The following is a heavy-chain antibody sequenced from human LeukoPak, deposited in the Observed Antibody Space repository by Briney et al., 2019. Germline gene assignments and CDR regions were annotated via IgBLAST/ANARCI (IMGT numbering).Heavy chain of an antibody. V-gene: IGHV4-59*01. CDR3: ARGGSGSYFGFDY. CDR2: IYYSGST. CDR1: GGSFSGYY. Sequence: SETLSLTCAVYGGSFSGYYWSWIRQPPGKGLEWIGYIYYSGSTNYNPSLKSRVTISVDTSKNQFSLKLSSVTAADTAVYYCARGGSGSYFGFDYWGQGTLVTVSS. D-gene: IGHD1-26*01. J-gene: IGHJ4*02.